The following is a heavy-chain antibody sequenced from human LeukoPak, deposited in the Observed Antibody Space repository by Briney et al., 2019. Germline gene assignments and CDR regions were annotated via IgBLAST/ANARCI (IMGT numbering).Heavy chain of an antibody. CDR2: INPGNGNT. CDR1: GYTFTTYV. CDR3: ARDRYYDSGSYYLGAFEI. D-gene: IGHD3-10*01. J-gene: IGHJ3*02. V-gene: IGHV1-3*01. Sequence: GASVKVSCKASGYTFTTYVMHWVRQAPGQRLEWMGWINPGNGNTKYSQKFQGRVTITRDTSASTAYMELSSLRSEDTAVYYCARDRYYDSGSYYLGAFEIWGQGTMVTVPS.